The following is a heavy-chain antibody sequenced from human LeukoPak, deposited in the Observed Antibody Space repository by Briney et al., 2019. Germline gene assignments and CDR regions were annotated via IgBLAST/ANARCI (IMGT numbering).Heavy chain of an antibody. Sequence: PGGSLRLSCAASGFTFSSYAMNWVRQAPGKGLEWVAVTSYDGSNEYYADSVKGRFTISRDNSKKTLYLQMNSLRAEDTAVYYCAELGITMIGGVWGKGPTVTISS. V-gene: IGHV3-30*04. D-gene: IGHD3-10*02. CDR2: TSYDGSNE. J-gene: IGHJ6*04. CDR1: GFTFSSYA. CDR3: AELGITMIGGV.